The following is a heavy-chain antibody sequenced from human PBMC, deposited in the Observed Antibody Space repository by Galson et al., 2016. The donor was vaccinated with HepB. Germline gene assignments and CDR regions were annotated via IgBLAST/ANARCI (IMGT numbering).Heavy chain of an antibody. V-gene: IGHV1-18*04. CDR3: ARDKDDGSGYYSWGYHYYGMDV. CDR1: GYTFTSNG. CDR2: ISTYNGNT. J-gene: IGHJ6*02. D-gene: IGHD3-22*01. Sequence: SVKVSCKASGYTFTSNGISWVRQAPGQGLEWMGWISTYNGNTNYAQNVQGRVTMTTDTSTSTAYMELRSLRSDDTAVYYCARDKDDGSGYYSWGYHYYGMDVWGQGTTVTVSS.